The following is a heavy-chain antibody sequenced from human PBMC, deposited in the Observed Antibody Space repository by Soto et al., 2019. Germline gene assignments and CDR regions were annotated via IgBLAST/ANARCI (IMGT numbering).Heavy chain of an antibody. D-gene: IGHD3-9*01. CDR1: GGSFSGYY. CDR2: INHSGST. CDR3: ATISLRYFDWYIDY. V-gene: IGHV4-34*01. J-gene: IGHJ4*02. Sequence: PSETLSLTCAVYGGSFSGYYWSWIRQPPGKGLEWIGEINHSGSTNYNPSLKSRVTISVDTSKNQFSLKLSSVTAADTAVYYCATISLRYFDWYIDYWGQGTLVTVS.